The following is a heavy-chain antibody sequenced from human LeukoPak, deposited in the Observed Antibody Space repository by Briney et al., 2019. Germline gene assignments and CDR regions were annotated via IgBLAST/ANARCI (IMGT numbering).Heavy chain of an antibody. Sequence: GGSLRLSCAASGFSFRAYWMTWVRQVPGTGLEWVAIIKEDGSETYSMDSVKGRFTISRDNAKNSLYPQMNSLRGDDTAVYYCARVIWRQLAPFDYWGQGALVTVSS. CDR1: GFSFRAYW. CDR2: IKEDGSET. D-gene: IGHD6-13*01. V-gene: IGHV3-7*03. J-gene: IGHJ4*02. CDR3: ARVIWRQLAPFDY.